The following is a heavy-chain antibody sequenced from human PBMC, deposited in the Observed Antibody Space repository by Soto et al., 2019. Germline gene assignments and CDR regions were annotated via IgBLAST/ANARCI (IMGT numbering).Heavy chain of an antibody. CDR1: GYSLSDLS. CDR3: ASFTLGSGYYALDH. D-gene: IGHD3-3*01. CDR2: FDPEEGGT. V-gene: IGHV1-24*01. J-gene: IGHJ4*02. Sequence: ASVKVSCKVSGYSLSDLSMHWVRQAPGKGLEWMGGFDPEEGGTIYAQKLQGRVTKTEDTSTDTTYMELSSLRSEDTAVYYCASFTLGSGYYALDHWGQGTLVTVXS.